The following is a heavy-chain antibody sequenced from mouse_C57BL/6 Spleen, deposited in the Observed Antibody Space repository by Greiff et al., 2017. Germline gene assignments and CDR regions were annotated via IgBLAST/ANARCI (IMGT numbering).Heavy chain of an antibody. V-gene: IGHV1-69*01. D-gene: IGHD2-4*01. Sequence: QVHVKQPGAELVMPGASVKLSCKASGYTFNSYWMHWVKQRPGQGLEWIGEIDPSDSYTNYNQKFKGKSTLTVDKSSSTAYMQLSSLTSEDSAVYYCARGDYDYPRFAYWGQGTLVTVSA. CDR3: ARGDYDYPRFAY. J-gene: IGHJ3*01. CDR1: GYTFNSYW. CDR2: IDPSDSYT.